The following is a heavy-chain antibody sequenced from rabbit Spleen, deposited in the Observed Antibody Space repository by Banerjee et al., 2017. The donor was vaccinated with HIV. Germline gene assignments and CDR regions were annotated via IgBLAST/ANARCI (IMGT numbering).Heavy chain of an antibody. V-gene: IGHV1S45*01. D-gene: IGHD8-1*01. CDR3: ARDSGSSFSSYGMDL. CDR2: IYTGNAKN. Sequence: QEQLKETGGGLVQPEGSLALTCKASGFDLSSYQYMCWVRQAPGRGLEWIGCIYTGNAKNYYASWAKGRFTCSKASSTTVTLQMTSLTAADTATYFCARDSGSSFSSYGMDLWGQGTLVTVS. CDR1: GFDLSSYQY. J-gene: IGHJ6*01.